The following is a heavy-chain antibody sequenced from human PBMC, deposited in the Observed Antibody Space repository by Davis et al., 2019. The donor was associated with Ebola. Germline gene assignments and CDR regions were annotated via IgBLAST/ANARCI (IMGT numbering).Heavy chain of an antibody. J-gene: IGHJ5*02. CDR3: AKAHRSGWNWFDP. CDR2: ISYDGSNK. CDR1: GFTFSSYA. Sequence: GGSLRLSCAASGFTFSSYAMHWVRQAPGKGLVWVAVISYDGSNKYYADSVKGRVTISRDNSKNTLYLQMNSLRAEDTAVYYCAKAHRSGWNWFDPWGQGTLVTVSS. D-gene: IGHD6-19*01. V-gene: IGHV3-30-3*01.